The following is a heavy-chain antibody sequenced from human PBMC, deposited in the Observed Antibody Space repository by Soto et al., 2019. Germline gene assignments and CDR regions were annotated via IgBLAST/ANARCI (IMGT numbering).Heavy chain of an antibody. CDR3: ARQSSGYYWGWFDP. Sequence: SETLSLTCTVSGGSISSSSYYWGWIRQPPGKGLEWIGSIYYSGSTYYNPSLKSRVTISVDTSKNQFSLKLSSVTAADTAVYYCARQSSGYYWGWFDPWGPGTLVTVSS. CDR1: GGSISSSSYY. V-gene: IGHV4-39*01. J-gene: IGHJ5*02. CDR2: IYYSGST. D-gene: IGHD3-22*01.